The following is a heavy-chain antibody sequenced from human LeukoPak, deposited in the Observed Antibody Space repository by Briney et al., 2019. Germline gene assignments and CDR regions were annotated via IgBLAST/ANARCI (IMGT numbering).Heavy chain of an antibody. J-gene: IGHJ5*02. CDR3: ARDWNYYDSSGYYYPNWFDP. D-gene: IGHD3-22*01. CDR1: GFTFSSYW. CDR2: IKQDATEQ. Sequence: PGGSLRLSCAASGFTFSSYWMSWVRQAPGKGLEWVANIKQDATEQYYVDSVKGRFTISRDNAKNSLYLQMNSLRAEDTAVYYCARDWNYYDSSGYYYPNWFDPWGQGTLVTVSS. V-gene: IGHV3-7*01.